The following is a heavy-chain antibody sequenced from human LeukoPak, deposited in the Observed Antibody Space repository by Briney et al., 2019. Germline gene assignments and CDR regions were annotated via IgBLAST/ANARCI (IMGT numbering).Heavy chain of an antibody. D-gene: IGHD4-23*01. V-gene: IGHV3-30*04. CDR1: GFTFNNFA. CDR3: AKDIGGSAFDY. J-gene: IGHJ4*02. CDR2: ISYDGSNK. Sequence: GGSLRLSCAASGFTFNNFAVHWVRQAPGKGLEWVAFISYDGSNKYYTDSVKGRFTISRDNAKNSLYLQMNSLRAEDTALYYCAKDIGGSAFDYWGQGTLVTVSS.